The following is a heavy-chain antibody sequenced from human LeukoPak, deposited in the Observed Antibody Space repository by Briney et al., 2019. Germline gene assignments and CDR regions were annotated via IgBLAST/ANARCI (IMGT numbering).Heavy chain of an antibody. D-gene: IGHD4-17*01. Sequence: GGSLRLSCAASGFTVSSNYMSWVRQASGKGLEWVSVIYSGGSTYYADSVKGRFTISRDNSKNTLYLQMNSLRAEDTAVYYCAKRVTVTTKYFDSWGQGTLVTVSS. CDR1: GFTVSSNY. V-gene: IGHV3-53*01. CDR3: AKRVTVTTKYFDS. J-gene: IGHJ4*02. CDR2: IYSGGST.